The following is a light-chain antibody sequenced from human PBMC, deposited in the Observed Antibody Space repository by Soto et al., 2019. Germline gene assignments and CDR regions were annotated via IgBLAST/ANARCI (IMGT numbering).Light chain of an antibody. Sequence: QSVLTQPPSASGTPGQRVTISCSGSSSNIGSNSVNWFQQFPGAAPKVLIYYNNRLPSGVPDRFSGSKSGTSASLAISGLQSEDEADYYCAAWDDSLNGVIFGGGTKLTVL. CDR3: AAWDDSLNGVI. J-gene: IGLJ2*01. CDR1: SSNIGSNS. CDR2: YNN. V-gene: IGLV1-44*01.